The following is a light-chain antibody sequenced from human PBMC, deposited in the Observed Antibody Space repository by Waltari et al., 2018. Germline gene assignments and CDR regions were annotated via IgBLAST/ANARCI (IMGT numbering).Light chain of an antibody. J-gene: IGLJ2*01. CDR2: DVS. V-gene: IGLV2-11*01. Sequence: QSALPQPRSASGSPGQSVTISSTGPLRHVGSYNYVSWYQQHPGKAPKLIIYDVSQRLSGVPDRFSGSKSGNTASLTISGLEADDEADYFCTSYAGAYTVFGGGTKLTVL. CDR1: LRHVGSYNY. CDR3: TSYAGAYTV.